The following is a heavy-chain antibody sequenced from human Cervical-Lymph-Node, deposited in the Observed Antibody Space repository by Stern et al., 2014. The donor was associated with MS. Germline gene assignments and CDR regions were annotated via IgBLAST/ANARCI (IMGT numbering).Heavy chain of an antibody. J-gene: IGHJ4*02. Sequence: QVPLRESGPALVKPTQTLTLTCTFSGFSLTTSGVSMNWIRQPPGKALEWLARIDWDDDKYYRTSLKSRLTISKDTSKNQVILTMTNMDPVDTATYYCARYTMINLNFDYWGQGILVTVSS. CDR1: GFSLTTSGVS. D-gene: IGHD3-16*01. CDR3: ARYTMINLNFDY. V-gene: IGHV2-70*15. CDR2: IDWDDDK.